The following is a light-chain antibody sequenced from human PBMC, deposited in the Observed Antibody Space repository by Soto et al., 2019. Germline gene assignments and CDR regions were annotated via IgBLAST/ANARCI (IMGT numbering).Light chain of an antibody. J-gene: IGLJ2*01. CDR1: SSNIGAGYD. CDR3: QSYDSSLGVV. CDR2: GNG. V-gene: IGLV1-40*01. Sequence: QSVLTQPPSVSGAPGQRVTISCTGSSSNIGAGYDVHWYQQLPGTAPKLLIYGNGNRPSGIPDRFSGSKSGTSASLAITGLQAEDEADYYCQSYDSSLGVVFGGGTKLTVL.